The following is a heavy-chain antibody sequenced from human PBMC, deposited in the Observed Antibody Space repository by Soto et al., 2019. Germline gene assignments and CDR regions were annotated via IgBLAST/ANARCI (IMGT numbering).Heavy chain of an antibody. Sequence: GGSLRLSCAASGFTFSSYEMNWVRQAPGKGLEWVSYISSSGSTIYYADSVKGRFTISRDNAKNSLYLQMNSLRAEDTAVYYCARAYYDYVWGSYRYHFDYWGQGTLVTVSS. CDR1: GFTFSSYE. V-gene: IGHV3-48*03. CDR3: ARAYYDYVWGSYRYHFDY. CDR2: ISSSGSTI. J-gene: IGHJ4*02. D-gene: IGHD3-16*02.